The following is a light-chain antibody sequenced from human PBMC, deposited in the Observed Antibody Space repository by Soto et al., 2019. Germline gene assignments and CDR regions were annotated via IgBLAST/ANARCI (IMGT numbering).Light chain of an antibody. CDR1: ESVTSSH. Sequence: EIVLTQSPDTLCLSPGERATLSCRASESVTSSHIAWYQQKPGQAPRLLIYSASSRATGIPDRFSGSGSGTDFTLTISTLEPEDFAVYYCQYYVSTRNTFGQGTRLEIK. J-gene: IGKJ5*01. CDR2: SAS. CDR3: QYYVSTRNT. V-gene: IGKV3-20*01.